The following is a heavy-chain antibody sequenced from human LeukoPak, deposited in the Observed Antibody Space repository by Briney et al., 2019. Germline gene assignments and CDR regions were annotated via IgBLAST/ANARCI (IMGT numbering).Heavy chain of an antibody. Sequence: SVKVSCKASGGTFSSYAISWVRQAPGQGLEWMGRIIPILGIANYAQKFQGRVTITADKSTSTAYMELSSLRSEDTAVYYCARDPRYNWNDDFDYWGQGTLVTVSS. CDR1: GGTFSSYA. CDR3: ARDPRYNWNDDFDY. D-gene: IGHD1-1*01. V-gene: IGHV1-69*04. J-gene: IGHJ4*02. CDR2: IIPILGIA.